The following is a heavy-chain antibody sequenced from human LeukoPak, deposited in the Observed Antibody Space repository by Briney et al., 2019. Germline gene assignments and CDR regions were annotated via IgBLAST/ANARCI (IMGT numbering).Heavy chain of an antibody. Sequence: PGGSLRLSCAASGFDFSNYGMHWVRQAPGKGLEWVIFKWADGSREYYADSVKGRFTISRDNSKNTLYLQMNSLRAEDTAVYYCAKDRDSGAIDIWGQGTMVTVSS. V-gene: IGHV3-30*02. D-gene: IGHD3-10*01. J-gene: IGHJ3*02. CDR2: KWADGSRE. CDR1: GFDFSNYG. CDR3: AKDRDSGAIDI.